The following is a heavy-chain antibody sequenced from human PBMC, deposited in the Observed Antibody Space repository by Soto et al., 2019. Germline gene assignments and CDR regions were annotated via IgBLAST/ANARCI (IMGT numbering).Heavy chain of an antibody. D-gene: IGHD3-9*01. J-gene: IGHJ4*02. V-gene: IGHV1-18*04. CDR3: VLGGLETGYYRDMDY. CDR1: GYTFKNYG. CDR2: ISAYNGAT. Sequence: QDHLVQSGAEVKKPGASAKVSCKASGYTFKNYGINWVRQAPGRGLEWVAWISAYNGATSNAQHFQGRVTVTTETVTNTAYMELRSLRPDDTAVYFCVLGGLETGYYRDMDYWGQGTLVSVSS.